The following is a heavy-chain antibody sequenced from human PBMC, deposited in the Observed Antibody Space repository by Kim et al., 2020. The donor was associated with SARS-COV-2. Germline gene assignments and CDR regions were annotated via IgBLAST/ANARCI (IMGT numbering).Heavy chain of an antibody. D-gene: IGHD3-10*01. J-gene: IGHJ4*02. Sequence: GGSLRLSCSASGFTFSNYAMHWVRQAPGKGLEYVSAISSDGGSTYYADSVKGRFTISRDNSKNMLYVQMSSLRVEDTAIYYCVTRNYYNSGSYYEGAPFDYWGQGALVTDSS. CDR2: ISSDGGST. CDR1: GFTFSNYA. V-gene: IGHV3-64*05. CDR3: VTRNYYNSGSYYEGAPFDY.